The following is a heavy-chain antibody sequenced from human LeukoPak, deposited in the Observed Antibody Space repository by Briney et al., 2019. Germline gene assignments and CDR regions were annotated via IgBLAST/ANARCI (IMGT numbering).Heavy chain of an antibody. J-gene: IGHJ6*02. D-gene: IGHD4-17*01. V-gene: IGHV3-23*01. CDR1: GFTFSSYA. CDR2: ISGSGGST. CDR3: AKGGYGDYVFSWPEPQDV. Sequence: GGSLRLSCAAPGFTFSSYAMSWVRQAPGKGLEWVSAISGSGGSTYYADSVKGRFTISRDNSKNTLYLQMNSLRAEDTAVYYCAKGGYGDYVFSWPEPQDVWGQGTTVTVSS.